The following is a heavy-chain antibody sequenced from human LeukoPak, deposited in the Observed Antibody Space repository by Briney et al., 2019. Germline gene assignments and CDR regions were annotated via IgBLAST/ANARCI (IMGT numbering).Heavy chain of an antibody. Sequence: ASVKVSCKASGYTFTGYYMHWVRQAPGQGLEWMGWINPNSGGTNYAQKFQGRVTMTRDTSISTAYMELSRLRSDDTAVYYCARLEYLSYYYGMDVWGQGTTVTVSS. V-gene: IGHV1-2*02. J-gene: IGHJ6*02. CDR1: GYTFTGYY. CDR3: ARLEYLSYYYGMDV. CDR2: INPNSGGT. D-gene: IGHD2/OR15-2a*01.